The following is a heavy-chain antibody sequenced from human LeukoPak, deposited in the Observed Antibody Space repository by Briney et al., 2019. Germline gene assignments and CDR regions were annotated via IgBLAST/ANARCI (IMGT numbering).Heavy chain of an antibody. CDR1: GFTFSGSA. V-gene: IGHV3-73*01. CDR3: TRRPPYYYGSGSYYSS. J-gene: IGHJ4*02. Sequence: GRSLRLSCAASGFTFSGSAMHWVRQASGKGLEWVGRIRSKANSYATAYAASVKGRFTISRDDSKNTAYLQMNSLKTEDTAVYYCTRRPPYYYGSGSYYSSWGQGTPVTVSS. D-gene: IGHD3-10*01. CDR2: IRSKANSYAT.